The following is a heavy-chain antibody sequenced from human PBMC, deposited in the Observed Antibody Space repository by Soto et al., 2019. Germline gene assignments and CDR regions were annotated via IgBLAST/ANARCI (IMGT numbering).Heavy chain of an antibody. CDR1: GFTFSSYG. V-gene: IGHV3-33*01. D-gene: IGHD2-21*02. CDR2: IWYDGSNK. Sequence: QVQLVESGGGVVQPGRSLRLSCAASGFTFSSYGMHWVRQAPGKGLEWVAVIWYDGSNKYYADSVKGRFTISRDNSKNTLYLQMNSLRAEDTAVYYCARAPFAYCGGDRYSFDYWGQGTLVTVSS. J-gene: IGHJ4*02. CDR3: ARAPFAYCGGDRYSFDY.